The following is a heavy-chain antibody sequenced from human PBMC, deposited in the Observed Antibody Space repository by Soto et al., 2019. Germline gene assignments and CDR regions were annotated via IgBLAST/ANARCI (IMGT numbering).Heavy chain of an antibody. CDR1: GYTFTSYA. J-gene: IGHJ6*02. D-gene: IGHD3-9*01. Sequence: ASVKVSCKASGYTFTSYAMHWVRQAPGQRLEWMGWINAGNGNTKYSQKFQGRVTITRDTSASTAYMELSSLRSEDTAVYYCARDRLERYFDWLLDSYYYYGMDVWGQGTTVTVSS. V-gene: IGHV1-3*01. CDR3: ARDRLERYFDWLLDSYYYYGMDV. CDR2: INAGNGNT.